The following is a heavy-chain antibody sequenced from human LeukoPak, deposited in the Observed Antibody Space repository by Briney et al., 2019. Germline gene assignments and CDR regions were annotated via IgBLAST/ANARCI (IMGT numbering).Heavy chain of an antibody. Sequence: GGSLRHSCAASGFTVSSNYMSWVREAPGKGLEWVSVIYSGGSTYYADSVKGRFTISRDNSKNTLYLQMNSLRAEDTAVYYCAIDYPIYYYYGMDVWGQGTTVTVSS. CDR2: IYSGGST. V-gene: IGHV3-66*01. CDR3: AIDYPIYYYYGMDV. J-gene: IGHJ6*02. CDR1: GFTVSSNY.